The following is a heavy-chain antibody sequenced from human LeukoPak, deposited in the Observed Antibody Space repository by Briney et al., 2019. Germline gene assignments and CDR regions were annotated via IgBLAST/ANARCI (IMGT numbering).Heavy chain of an antibody. V-gene: IGHV2-5*02. Sequence: SGPTLVNPTQTLTLTCTFSGFSLSTSGVGVGWIRQPPGKALEWLALIYWDDDKRYSPSLKGRLTITKDTSKNQVVLTMTNWAPLNKAPNYVPQIPPPSNFTRFRELIAFNNWGRETLSPSPQ. D-gene: IGHD3-10*01. CDR2: IYWDDDK. CDR3: PQIPPPSNFTRFRELIAFNN. CDR1: GFSLSTSGVG. J-gene: IGHJ4*02.